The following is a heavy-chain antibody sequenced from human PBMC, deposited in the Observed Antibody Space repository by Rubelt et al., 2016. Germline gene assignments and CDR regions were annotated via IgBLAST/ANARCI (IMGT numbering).Heavy chain of an antibody. CDR3: AREFDGSSGEDY. J-gene: IGHJ4*02. CDR1: GGSLSGYY. D-gene: IGHD3-16*01. Sequence: QVQLQQWGAGLLKPSETLSLTCAVYGGSLSGYYWAWIRQPPGKGLEWIGEINHRGSTDYNPSLKGRVTISIDTSKNEFTLKVKAVTAADTAVYYCAREFDGSSGEDYWGQGTLVTVSS. CDR2: INHRGST. V-gene: IGHV4-34*01.